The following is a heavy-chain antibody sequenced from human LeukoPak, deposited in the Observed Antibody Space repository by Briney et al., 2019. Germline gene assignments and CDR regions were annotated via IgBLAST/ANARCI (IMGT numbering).Heavy chain of an antibody. CDR2: ISSDGNNK. Sequence: GGSLRLSCAASGFTFSRYDIYWVRQAPGKGLESVALISSDGNNKYYADSVKGRFTISRDNSKNTLHLQMNSLRPEDTAVYYCAKVGRRDHYCDFWGQGTLVTVSS. J-gene: IGHJ4*02. D-gene: IGHD1-26*01. CDR3: AKVGRRDHYCDF. CDR1: GFTFSRYD. V-gene: IGHV3-30*18.